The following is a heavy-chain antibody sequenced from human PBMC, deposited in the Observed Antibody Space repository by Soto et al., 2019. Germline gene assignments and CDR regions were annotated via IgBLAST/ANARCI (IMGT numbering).Heavy chain of an antibody. CDR2: IYNSGRT. Sequence: SETLSLTCTVSGASVSSYFWSWFRQPPGKGLEWIGYIYNSGRTNYNPSLKSRVTISLDTSDNDFSLRLTSLTAADTAVYYCARVHSGWYQGHGLDVWGQGTTVTVSS. CDR1: GASVSSYF. D-gene: IGHD6-19*01. CDR3: ARVHSGWYQGHGLDV. J-gene: IGHJ6*02. V-gene: IGHV4-59*02.